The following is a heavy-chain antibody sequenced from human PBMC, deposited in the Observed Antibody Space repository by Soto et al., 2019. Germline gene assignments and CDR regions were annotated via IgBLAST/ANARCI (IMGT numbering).Heavy chain of an antibody. V-gene: IGHV4-39*01. CDR1: GGSISSSSYY. J-gene: IGHJ4*02. D-gene: IGHD6-6*01. Sequence: QLQLQESGPGLVKPSETLSLTCTVSGGSISSSSYYWGWIRQPPGKGLEWIGSIYYSGSTYYNPSLKSRVTISVDTSKNQFSLKLSSVTAADTAVYYCARHYIKSIAARPFDYWGQGTLVTVSS. CDR3: ARHYIKSIAARPFDY. CDR2: IYYSGST.